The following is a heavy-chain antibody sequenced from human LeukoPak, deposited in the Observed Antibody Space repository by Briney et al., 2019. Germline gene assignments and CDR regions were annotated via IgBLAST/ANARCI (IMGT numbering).Heavy chain of an antibody. CDR1: GGSFSGYY. CDR2: INHSGST. V-gene: IGHV4-34*01. CDR3: ATLSYGY. Sequence: PSETLSLTCAVYGGSFSGYYWSWIRQPPGKGLEWIGEINHSGSTNYNPSLKSRVTISVDTSKNQFSLKLSSVTAAGTAVYYCATLSYGYWGQGTLVTVSS. D-gene: IGHD5-18*01. J-gene: IGHJ4*02.